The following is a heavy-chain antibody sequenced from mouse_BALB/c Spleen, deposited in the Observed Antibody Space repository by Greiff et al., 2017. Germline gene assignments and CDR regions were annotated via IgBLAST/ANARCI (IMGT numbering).Heavy chain of an antibody. V-gene: IGHV1-9*01. CDR3: ARYGNHWYFDV. J-gene: IGHJ1*01. Sequence: VKLMESGAELMKPGASVKISCKATGYTFSSYWIEWVKQRPGHGLEWIGEILPGSGSTNYNEKFKGKATFTADTSSNTAYMQLSSLTSEDSAVYYCARYGNHWYFDVWGAGTTVTVSS. CDR1: GYTFSSYW. D-gene: IGHD2-1*01. CDR2: ILPGSGST.